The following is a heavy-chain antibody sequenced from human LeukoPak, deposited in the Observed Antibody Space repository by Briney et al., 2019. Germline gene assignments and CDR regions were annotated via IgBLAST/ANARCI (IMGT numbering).Heavy chain of an antibody. J-gene: IGHJ2*01. D-gene: IGHD3-10*01. CDR2: IYYSGST. CDR3: ARRPAMVRGPWYFDL. Sequence: SETLSLTCTVSGGSISSYYWSWIRQPPGKGLEWIGYIYYSGSTNYNPSLKSRVTISVDTSKNQFSLKLSSVTAADTAVYYCARRPAMVRGPWYFDLWGRGTLVTVSS. V-gene: IGHV4-59*08. CDR1: GGSISSYY.